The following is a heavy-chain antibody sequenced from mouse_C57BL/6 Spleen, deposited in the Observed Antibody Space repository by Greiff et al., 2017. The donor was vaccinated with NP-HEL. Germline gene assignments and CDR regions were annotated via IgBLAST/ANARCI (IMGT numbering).Heavy chain of an antibody. D-gene: IGHD2-4*01. CDR3: ARDDYDRGYYFDY. J-gene: IGHJ2*01. CDR1: GFTFSSYA. Sequence: DVKLVESGGGLVKPGGSLKLSCAASGFTFSSYAMSWVRQTPEKRLEWVATISDGGSYTYYPDNVKGRFTISRDNAKNNLYLQMSHLKSEDTAMYYCARDDYDRGYYFDYWGQGTTLTVSS. CDR2: ISDGGSYT. V-gene: IGHV5-4*01.